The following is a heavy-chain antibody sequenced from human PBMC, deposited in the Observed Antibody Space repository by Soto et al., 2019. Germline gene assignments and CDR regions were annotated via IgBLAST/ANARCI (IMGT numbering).Heavy chain of an antibody. D-gene: IGHD3-3*01. CDR3: ARQRVLEWLTLGVFYI. CDR1: GGSISSSSYY. V-gene: IGHV4-39*01. J-gene: IGHJ3*02. CDR2: IYYSGST. Sequence: SATLSLTWTVSGGSISSSSYYWGWIRQPPGKGLEWIGSIYYSGSTYYNPSLKSRVTISVDTSKNQFSLKLSSVTAADTAVYYCARQRVLEWLTLGVFYIWGQGTMVSVS.